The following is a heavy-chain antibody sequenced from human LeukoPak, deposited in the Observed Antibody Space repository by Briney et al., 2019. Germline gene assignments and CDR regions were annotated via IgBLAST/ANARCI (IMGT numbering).Heavy chain of an antibody. V-gene: IGHV1-69*05. Sequence: SVKVSCKASGGTFSNYAITWVRQAPGQGLEWMGGIVPIIGATNFAQKFQGRVTLTTDESTSTAYMELRSLTSEDTAVYYCARGWGLRGGFDPWGQGTLVTVSS. J-gene: IGHJ5*02. CDR3: ARGWGLRGGFDP. CDR1: GGTFSNYA. CDR2: IVPIIGAT. D-gene: IGHD3-16*01.